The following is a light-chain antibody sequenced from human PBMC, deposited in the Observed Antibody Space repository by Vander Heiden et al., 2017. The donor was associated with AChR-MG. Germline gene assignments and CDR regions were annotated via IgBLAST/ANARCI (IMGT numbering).Light chain of an antibody. Sequence: TQLTQSPSSLSASVGDRVTITCRASQGISSYLAWYQQKPGKAPKLLIYAASTLQSGVPSRFSGSGSGTDFTLPISSLQPEDFATYYCQQLNSSPRTFGQGTKVEIK. V-gene: IGKV1-9*01. CDR3: QQLNSSPRT. J-gene: IGKJ1*01. CDR2: AAS. CDR1: QGISSY.